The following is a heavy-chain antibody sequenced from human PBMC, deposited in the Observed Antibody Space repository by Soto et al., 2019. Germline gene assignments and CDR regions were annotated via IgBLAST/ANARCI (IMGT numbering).Heavy chain of an antibody. CDR1: GFTSGLTFSSHW. Sequence: GGSLRLSCAASGFTSGLTFSSHWMTWVRQAPGEGLEWLAKINQDGSTQYYVDSVKGRFTISRDNAKESLYLVMNSLTVEDTAVYYCARDVGFHRLDSWGQGTLVTVSS. D-gene: IGHD1-26*01. CDR3: ARDVGFHRLDS. V-gene: IGHV3-7*01. J-gene: IGHJ5*01. CDR2: INQDGSTQ.